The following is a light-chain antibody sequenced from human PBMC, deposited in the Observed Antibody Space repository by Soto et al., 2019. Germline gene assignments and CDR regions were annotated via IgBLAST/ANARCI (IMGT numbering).Light chain of an antibody. CDR3: QQYGNSPT. Sequence: EVVMTQSPATLSVSPGERATLSCRASQSVNSNLAWYQQKPGQAPRLLIYGASTRATGIPARFSGSGSGTDFTLTISRLEPEDVAVYYCQQYGNSPTFGQGTTVDIK. CDR1: QSVNSN. J-gene: IGKJ1*01. CDR2: GAS. V-gene: IGKV3-15*01.